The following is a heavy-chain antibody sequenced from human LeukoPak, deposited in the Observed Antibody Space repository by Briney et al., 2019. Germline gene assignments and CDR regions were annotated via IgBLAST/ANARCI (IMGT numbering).Heavy chain of an antibody. CDR2: IKHSGST. Sequence: SETLSLTCAVYGGSFSGYYWSWIRQPPGKGLEWIGEIKHSGSTNYNPSLKSRVTISVDTSKNQFSLKLSSVTAADTAVYYCARKNGYYYGSGAPFDYWGQGTLVTVSS. J-gene: IGHJ4*02. D-gene: IGHD3-10*01. CDR3: ARKNGYYYGSGAPFDY. V-gene: IGHV4-34*01. CDR1: GGSFSGYY.